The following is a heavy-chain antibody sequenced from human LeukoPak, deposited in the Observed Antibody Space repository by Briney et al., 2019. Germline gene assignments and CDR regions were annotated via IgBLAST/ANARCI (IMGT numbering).Heavy chain of an antibody. D-gene: IGHD2-21*02. CDR3: AGACGGNCYLADY. CDR2: ISRTSDYV. V-gene: IGHV3-21*01. J-gene: IGHJ4*02. CDR1: GFPYSSYS. Sequence: PGGSLRLSCAASGFPYSSYSMNWVRQAPGKGLEWVSSISRTSDYVYYADSVKGRFTISRDNAKNLLFLQMNSLRAEDSAVYYCAGACGGNCYLADYWGQGTLVTVSS.